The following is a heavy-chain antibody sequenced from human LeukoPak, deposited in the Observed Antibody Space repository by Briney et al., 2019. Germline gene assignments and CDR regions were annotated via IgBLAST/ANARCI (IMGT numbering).Heavy chain of an antibody. CDR2: IIPIFGTA. J-gene: IGHJ4*02. CDR1: GGTFSSYA. Sequence: ASVKVSCKASGGTFSSYAISWVRQAPGQGLEWMGGIIPIFGTANYAQKFQGRVTITADESTSTAYMELSSLRSEDTAVYYCARSLTGHTRGVTTSLYYFDYWGQGTLVTVSS. CDR3: ARSLTGHTRGVTTSLYYFDY. V-gene: IGHV1-69*13. D-gene: IGHD4-17*01.